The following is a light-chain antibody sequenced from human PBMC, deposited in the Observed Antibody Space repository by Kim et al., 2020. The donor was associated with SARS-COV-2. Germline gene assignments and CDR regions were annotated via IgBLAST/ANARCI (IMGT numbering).Light chain of an antibody. V-gene: IGKV3-20*01. Sequence: EIVLTQSPDTLSLSPGERATLSCRATQSVNNFLAWYQQKRGQAPRLLIYCASRRATGIQDRFSGSGSGTDFTLTISRLEPEDFAVYYCQQYGSSLQTFGQGAKVDIK. CDR3: QQYGSSLQT. CDR1: QSVNNF. J-gene: IGKJ1*01. CDR2: CAS.